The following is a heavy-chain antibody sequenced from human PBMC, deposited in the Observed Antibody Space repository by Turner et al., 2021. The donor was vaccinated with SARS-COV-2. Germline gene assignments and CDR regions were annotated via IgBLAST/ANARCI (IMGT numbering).Heavy chain of an antibody. D-gene: IGHD6-13*01. V-gene: IGHV3-7*01. CDR1: GFTFSSYW. Sequence: VQLVESGGGLVQPGGSLSLSCAASGFTFSSYWMRWVRQEPGKGLAWVANIKQDGSEKYYVDSVKGRFTISRDNAKNSLYLQMNSLRAEDTAVYYCARVRSSSWRFDPWGQGTLVTVSS. CDR3: ARVRSSSWRFDP. J-gene: IGHJ5*02. CDR2: IKQDGSEK.